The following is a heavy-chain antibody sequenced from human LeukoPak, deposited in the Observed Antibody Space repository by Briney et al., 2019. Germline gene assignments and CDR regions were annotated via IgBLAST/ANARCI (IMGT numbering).Heavy chain of an antibody. D-gene: IGHD2-21*02. V-gene: IGHV1-69*05. CDR3: ARSRIVVVTAIAFDI. Sequence: SVKVSCKASGGTFSSYAISWVRQAPGQGLEWMGGIIPIFGTANYAQKFQGRVTITTDESTSTAYMELSSLRSEDTAVYYCARSRIVVVTAIAFDIWGQGTMVTVSS. J-gene: IGHJ3*02. CDR2: IIPIFGTA. CDR1: GGTFSSYA.